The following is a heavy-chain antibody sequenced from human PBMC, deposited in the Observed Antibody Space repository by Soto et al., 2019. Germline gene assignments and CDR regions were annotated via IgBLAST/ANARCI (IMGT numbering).Heavy chain of an antibody. CDR2: IYYSGST. V-gene: IGHV4-39*01. Sequence: SETLSLTCTVSGGSISSSSYYWGWIRQPPGKGLEWIGSIYYSGSTYYNPSLKSRVTISVDTSKNQFSLKLSSVTAADTAVYYCARHSEGHRGYCSSTSCYGGPYYFDYWGQGTLVTVSS. CDR1: GGSISSSSYY. CDR3: ARHSEGHRGYCSSTSCYGGPYYFDY. D-gene: IGHD2-2*01. J-gene: IGHJ4*02.